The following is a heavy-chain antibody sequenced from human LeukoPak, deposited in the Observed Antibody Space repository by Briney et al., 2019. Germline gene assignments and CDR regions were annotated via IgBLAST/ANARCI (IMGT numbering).Heavy chain of an antibody. D-gene: IGHD4-17*01. J-gene: IGHJ4*02. CDR2: VNPNSGGT. Sequence: ASVKVSCKASGYTLSDYYMHWVRQAPGQGLEWMGWVNPNSGGTNYAQKFQGRVTMTRDTSIRTAYMELGRLTSNDTAVYYCARAVESVTTIDYWGQGTLVTVSS. V-gene: IGHV1-2*02. CDR1: GYTLSDYY. CDR3: ARAVESVTTIDY.